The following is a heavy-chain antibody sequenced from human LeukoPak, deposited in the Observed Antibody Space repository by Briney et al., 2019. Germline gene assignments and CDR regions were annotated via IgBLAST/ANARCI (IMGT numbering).Heavy chain of an antibody. CDR2: ISSSGSTI. V-gene: IGHV3-11*01. Sequence: GGSLRLSCAASGFTFSDYYMSWIRQAPGKWLEWVSYISSSGSTIYYADSVKGRFTISRDNAKNSLYLQMNSLRAEDTAVYYCARKGVLTGYDYYYYYYGMDVWGQGTTVTVSS. J-gene: IGHJ6*02. D-gene: IGHD3-9*01. CDR3: ARKGVLTGYDYYYYYYGMDV. CDR1: GFTFSDYY.